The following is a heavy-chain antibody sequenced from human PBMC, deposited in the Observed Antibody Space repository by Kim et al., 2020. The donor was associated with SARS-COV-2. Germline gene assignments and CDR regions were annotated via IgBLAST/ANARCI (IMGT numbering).Heavy chain of an antibody. CDR3: ARVQENMVRGVIIYYYYGMDV. CDR1: GYTFTGYY. CDR2: INPNSGGT. V-gene: IGHV1-2*02. D-gene: IGHD3-10*01. J-gene: IGHJ6*02. Sequence: ASVKVSCKASGYTFTGYYMHWVRQAPGQGLEWMGWINPNSGGTNYAQKFQGRVTMTRDTSISTAYMELSRLRSDDTAVYYCARVQENMVRGVIIYYYYGMDVWGQGTTVTVSS.